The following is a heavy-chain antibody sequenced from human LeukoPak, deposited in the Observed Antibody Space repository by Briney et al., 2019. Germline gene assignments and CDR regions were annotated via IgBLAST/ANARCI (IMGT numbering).Heavy chain of an antibody. CDR3: ARQSSLYCSSTSCSFDY. V-gene: IGHV5-51*01. D-gene: IGHD2-2*01. J-gene: IGHJ4*02. Sequence: GESLKISCKGSGYSFTSYWIGWVRQMPGKGLEWMGIIYPGDSDTRYSPSFQGQVTISADKSISTAYLQWSSLKASDTAMYYCARQSSLYCSSTSCSFDYWGQGTLVTVSS. CDR2: IYPGDSDT. CDR1: GYSFTSYW.